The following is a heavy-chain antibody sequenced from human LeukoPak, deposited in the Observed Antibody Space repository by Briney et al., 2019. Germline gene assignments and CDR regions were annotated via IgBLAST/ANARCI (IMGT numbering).Heavy chain of an antibody. J-gene: IGHJ4*02. CDR3: AKARLTGTNLDY. V-gene: IGHV3-23*01. CDR1: GCTFSSYA. CDR2: ISGSGGST. Sequence: GGALRLSCAASGCTFSSYAMSWVRQAPGKGLEWVSAISGSGGSTYYVDSVKGRFTISRDNSKNTLYLQMNSLRAEDTAVYYCAKARLTGTNLDYWGQGTLVTVSS. D-gene: IGHD1-7*01.